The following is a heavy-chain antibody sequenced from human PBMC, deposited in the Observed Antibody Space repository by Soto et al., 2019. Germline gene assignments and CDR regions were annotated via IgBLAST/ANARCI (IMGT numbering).Heavy chain of an antibody. CDR2: IIPIFGTA. D-gene: IGHD5-12*01. Sequence: QVQLVQSGAEVKKPGSSVKVSCKASGGTFSSYAISWVRQAPGQGLEWMGGIIPIFGTANYAQKFQGRVTITADESTSTAYMELSSLRSEDTAVYYCVRGGGYDSPDYYYGMDVWGQGTTVTVSS. V-gene: IGHV1-69*01. CDR3: VRGGGYDSPDYYYGMDV. CDR1: GGTFSSYA. J-gene: IGHJ6*02.